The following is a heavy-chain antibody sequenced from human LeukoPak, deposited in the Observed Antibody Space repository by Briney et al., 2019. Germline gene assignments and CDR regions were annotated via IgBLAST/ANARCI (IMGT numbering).Heavy chain of an antibody. CDR1: VYSLRD. V-gene: IGHV1-2*02. J-gene: IGHJ6*03. Sequence: GASVKVSCKISVYSLRDLHWVRQAPGKGLEWVGSINPYNGDTNYAQKFQGRVTMTRDTSISTASVELSRLRFGDTAVYYCARDLAYNWNPYYMDVWGTGTTVTVSS. D-gene: IGHD1-20*01. CDR2: INPYNGDT. CDR3: ARDLAYNWNPYYMDV.